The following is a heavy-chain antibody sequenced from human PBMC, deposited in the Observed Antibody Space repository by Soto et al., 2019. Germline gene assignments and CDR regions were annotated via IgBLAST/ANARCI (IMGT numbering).Heavy chain of an antibody. CDR1: GGSISSGGYY. D-gene: IGHD3-10*01. V-gene: IGHV4-31*03. CDR3: ARVSGIYYYGMDV. CDR2: IYYSGST. J-gene: IGHJ6*02. Sequence: PSETLSLTCTVSGGSISSGGYYWSWIRQHPGKGLEWIWYIYYSGSTYYNPSLKSRVTISVDTSKNQFSLKLSSVTAADTAVYYCARVSGIYYYGMDVWGQGTTVTVSS.